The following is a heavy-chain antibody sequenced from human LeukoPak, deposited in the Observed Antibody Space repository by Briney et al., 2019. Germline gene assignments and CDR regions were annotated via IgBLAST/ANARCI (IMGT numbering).Heavy chain of an antibody. V-gene: IGHV3-11*01. J-gene: IGHJ4*02. D-gene: IGHD4/OR15-4a*01. Sequence: GGSLRLSCSASGFSFSDTYMSWFRLSAEKGLEWIAYIISSGTTTEYADSVKGRFTISRVNAKNSLYLQMNSPRPEDTAVYYCARDPDYGDPYWGQGTLVTVSS. CDR1: GFSFSDTY. CDR3: ARDPDYGDPY. CDR2: IISSGTTT.